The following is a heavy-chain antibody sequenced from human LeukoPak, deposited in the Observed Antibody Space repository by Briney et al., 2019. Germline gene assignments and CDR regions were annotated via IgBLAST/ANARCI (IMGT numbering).Heavy chain of an antibody. V-gene: IGHV3-53*01. CDR1: GFTVSSNY. D-gene: IGHD4-17*01. J-gene: IGHJ4*02. CDR2: IYSGGST. Sequence: SGGSLRLSCAASGFTVSSNYMSWVRQAPGKGLEWFSIIYSGGSTYYADSVKGRFTISRDNSKNTLYLQMNSLRAEDTAVYYCARAGTTVTYFDYWGQGTLVTVSS. CDR3: ARAGTTVTYFDY.